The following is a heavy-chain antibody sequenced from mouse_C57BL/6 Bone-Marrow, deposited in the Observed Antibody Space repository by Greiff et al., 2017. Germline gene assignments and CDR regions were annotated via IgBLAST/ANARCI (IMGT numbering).Heavy chain of an antibody. Sequence: VQLQQSGAELVMPGASVKLSCKASGYTFTSYWMHWVKQRPGQGLEWIGEIDPSDSYTNYNQKFKGKSTLTVDKSSSTAYMQLSSLTSEDSAVYYCARHGPPFDYWGQGTTLTVSS. J-gene: IGHJ2*01. CDR1: GYTFTSYW. V-gene: IGHV1-69*01. CDR3: ARHGPPFDY. D-gene: IGHD3-1*01. CDR2: IDPSDSYT.